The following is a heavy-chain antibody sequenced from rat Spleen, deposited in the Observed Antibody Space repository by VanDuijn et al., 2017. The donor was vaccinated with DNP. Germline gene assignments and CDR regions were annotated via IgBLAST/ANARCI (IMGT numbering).Heavy chain of an antibody. CDR2: ISTRGGST. Sequence: EVQLVESGGVLVQPGRSMKLSCEASGFTFSIFPMAWVRQAPTKGLEWVATISTRGGSTSYRDSVKGRFTISRDNAKSILYLQMESLRSEDTATFYCTTDFDYGKYRDNWFAYWGQGTLVTVSS. CDR1: GFTFSIFP. CDR3: TTDFDYGKYRDNWFAY. V-gene: IGHV5-46*01. D-gene: IGHD1-3*01. J-gene: IGHJ3*01.